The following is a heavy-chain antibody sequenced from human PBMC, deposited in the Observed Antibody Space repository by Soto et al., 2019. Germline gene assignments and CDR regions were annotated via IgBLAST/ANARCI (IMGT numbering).Heavy chain of an antibody. CDR3: ARGVREMATISTFDY. D-gene: IGHD1-26*01. CDR2: IIRIFDTP. J-gene: IGHJ4*02. Sequence: QVQLVQSGAEVKKPGSSVKVSCKASGGTFNNYAFSWVRQAPGQGLEWVGGIIRIFDTPSYAHKFQGRFTIIADESTSTVYMELSSLTSEDTAVYYCARGVREMATISTFDYWGQGTQVTVSS. CDR1: GGTFNNYA. V-gene: IGHV1-69*01.